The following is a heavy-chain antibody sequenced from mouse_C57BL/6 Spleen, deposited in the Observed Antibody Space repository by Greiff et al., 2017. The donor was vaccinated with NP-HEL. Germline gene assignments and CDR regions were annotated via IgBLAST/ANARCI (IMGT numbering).Heavy chain of an antibody. J-gene: IGHJ3*01. Sequence: EVQLQQSGPGLVKPSQSLSLTCSVTGYSITSGYFWNWIRQFPGNNLEWMGYISYDGSNNYNPSLKNRLSITRDTSKNQFFLKLNSVTTEDTATYYCARDGSITTVVATPFAYWGQGTLVTVSA. D-gene: IGHD1-1*01. V-gene: IGHV3-6*01. CDR1: GYSITSGYF. CDR2: ISYDGSN. CDR3: ARDGSITTVVATPFAY.